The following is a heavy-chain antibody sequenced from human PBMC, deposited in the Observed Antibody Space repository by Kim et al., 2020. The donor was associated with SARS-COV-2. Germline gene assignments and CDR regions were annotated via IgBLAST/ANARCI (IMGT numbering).Heavy chain of an antibody. Sequence: SETLSLTCTVSGGSISNYYWSWIRQPAGMGLEWIGLISGSGSTNYNPSLKSRITMSIDTSQNQFSLKLSSVTAADTAVYYCVRGLATPPYNWFDPWGQGTLVTLSS. V-gene: IGHV4-4*07. CDR3: VRGLATPPYNWFDP. CDR1: GGSISNYY. D-gene: IGHD2-15*01. CDR2: ISGSGST. J-gene: IGHJ5*02.